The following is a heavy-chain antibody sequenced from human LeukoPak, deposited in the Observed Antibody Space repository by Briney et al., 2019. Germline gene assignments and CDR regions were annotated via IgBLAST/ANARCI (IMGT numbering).Heavy chain of an antibody. D-gene: IGHD2-2*01. CDR2: TYYRSKWYN. Sequence: SQTLSLTCAISGDSVSSNFAAWNWIGQSPSRGLEWLGRTYYRSKWYNDYAVSVKSRITINPDTSKNQFSLQLNSVTPEDTAVYFCSRGRSLGYCSSTSCHVSDAFDIWGQGTMVTVSS. V-gene: IGHV6-1*01. CDR3: SRGRSLGYCSSTSCHVSDAFDI. J-gene: IGHJ3*02. CDR1: GDSVSSNFAA.